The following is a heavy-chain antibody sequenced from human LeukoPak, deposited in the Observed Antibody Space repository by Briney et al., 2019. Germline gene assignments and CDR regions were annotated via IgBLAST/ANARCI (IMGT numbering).Heavy chain of an antibody. CDR2: IYYSGSN. D-gene: IGHD4-17*01. CDR1: GGSISSSGYY. CDR3: ARQGYADFSSRPFDY. V-gene: IGHV4-39*01. J-gene: IGHJ4*02. Sequence: SETLSLTCTVSGGSISSSGYYWGWIRQPPGKGLEWIGSIYYSGSNYYNPSLKSRVTISVDTSKNQFSLKPNSVTAADTAVYYCARQGYADFSSRPFDYWGQGTLVTVSS.